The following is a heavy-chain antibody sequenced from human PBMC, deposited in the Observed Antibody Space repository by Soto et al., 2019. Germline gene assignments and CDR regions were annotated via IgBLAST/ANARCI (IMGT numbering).Heavy chain of an antibody. CDR3: ARRAKMPRGVTDYYYGMEV. CDR1: GASISSSGYY. D-gene: IGHD3-10*01. J-gene: IGHJ6*02. CDR2: ISYSGST. Sequence: SETLSLTCTVSGASISSSGYYWGWIRQPPGTGLEWIGTISYSGSTFYNPSLKSRVTISADTSKNQFSLKLISVTAADTAVYYCARRAKMPRGVTDYYYGMEVWGQGTTVTVSS. V-gene: IGHV4-39*01.